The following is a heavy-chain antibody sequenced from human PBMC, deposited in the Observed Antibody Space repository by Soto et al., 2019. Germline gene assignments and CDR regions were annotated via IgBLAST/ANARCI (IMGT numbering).Heavy chain of an antibody. CDR1: GYTFTGYY. Sequence: GASVKVSCKASGYTFTGYYMHWLRQAPGQGLEWMGWINPNSGGTNYAQKFQGWVTMTRDTSISTAYMELSRLRSDDTAVYYCARELQAPPGGYYYYGMDVWGQGTTVTVSS. CDR3: ARELQAPPGGYYYYGMDV. D-gene: IGHD1-1*01. V-gene: IGHV1-2*04. J-gene: IGHJ6*02. CDR2: INPNSGGT.